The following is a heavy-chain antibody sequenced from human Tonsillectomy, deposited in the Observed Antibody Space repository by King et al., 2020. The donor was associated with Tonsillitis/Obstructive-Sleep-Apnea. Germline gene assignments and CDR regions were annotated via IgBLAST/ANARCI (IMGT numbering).Heavy chain of an antibody. CDR1: GGSISSGGYY. V-gene: IGHV4-31*03. CDR2: IYYSGST. J-gene: IGHJ3*01. CDR3: ARDRGGIVGATNDAFDL. Sequence: QLQESGPGLVKPSQTLSLTCTVSGGSISSGGYYWSWIRQHPGKGLEWIGYIYYSGSTYYNPSLKSRVTISVDTSKNQFSLKLSSVTAADTAVYYCARDRGGIVGATNDAFDLWRQGTMVPVSS. D-gene: IGHD1-26*01.